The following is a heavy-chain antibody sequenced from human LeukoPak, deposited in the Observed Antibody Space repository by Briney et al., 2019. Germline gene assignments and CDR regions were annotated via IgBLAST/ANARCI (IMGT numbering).Heavy chain of an antibody. J-gene: IGHJ5*01. CDR1: GFTFSSYG. V-gene: IGHV3-33*01. CDR3: AREGLTGSTNWFDS. CDR2: IWDDGGTK. Sequence: PGRSLRLSCVVSGFTFSSYGMHWVRQAPGKGLEWVAVIWDDGGTKYYSDSVKGRFTISRDNSKSTLYLEMNSLRVEDTAVYYCAREGLTGSTNWFDSWGQGTLATVSS. D-gene: IGHD1-7*01.